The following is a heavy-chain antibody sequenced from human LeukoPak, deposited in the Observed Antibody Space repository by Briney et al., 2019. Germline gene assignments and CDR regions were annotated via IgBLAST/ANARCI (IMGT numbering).Heavy chain of an antibody. CDR2: INPNSGGT. Sequence: GASVKVSCKASGYTFTGYHMHWVRQAPGQGLEWMGWINPNSGGTNYAQKFQGRVTTTRDTSISTAYMELSRLRSDDTAVYYCAREIYGSGWYEGDYWGQGTLVTVSS. J-gene: IGHJ4*02. D-gene: IGHD6-19*01. CDR1: GYTFTGYH. V-gene: IGHV1-2*02. CDR3: AREIYGSGWYEGDY.